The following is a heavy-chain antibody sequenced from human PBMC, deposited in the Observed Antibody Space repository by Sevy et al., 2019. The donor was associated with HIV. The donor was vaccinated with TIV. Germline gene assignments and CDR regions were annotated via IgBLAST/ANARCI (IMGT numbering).Heavy chain of an antibody. CDR2: ITHSGNT. Sequence: SESLSLNCAVYGGSLSDYSWNWIRQSPGRGLACIGEITHSGNTNYVSSLKSRVTLSKATSKNQFFLKLNSVTAADTAVYFCARGNDVFGSFDIWGRGTGVTVSS. V-gene: IGHV4-34*01. CDR3: ARGNDVFGSFDI. D-gene: IGHD1-1*01. J-gene: IGHJ3*02. CDR1: GGSLSDYS.